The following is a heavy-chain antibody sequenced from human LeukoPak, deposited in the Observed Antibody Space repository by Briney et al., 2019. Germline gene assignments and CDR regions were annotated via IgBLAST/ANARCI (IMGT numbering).Heavy chain of an antibody. J-gene: IGHJ3*02. D-gene: IGHD4-17*01. CDR2: IGSSGSTV. CDR3: ARDTLFYADSPDALDM. V-gene: IGHV3-48*03. CDR1: GFSFSSYE. Sequence: GGSLRLSCAASGFSFSSYEMNWVRQAPGKGLEWVSYIGSSGSTVYYADSVKGRFTISRDNAKNSLYLQINSLRDEDTAVYYCARDTLFYADSPDALDMWGQGTMVTVSS.